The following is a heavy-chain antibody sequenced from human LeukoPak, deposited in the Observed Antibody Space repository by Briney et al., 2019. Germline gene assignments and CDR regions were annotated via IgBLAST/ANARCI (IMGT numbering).Heavy chain of an antibody. CDR2: MNPNSGNT. CDR1: GYTFTSYD. Sequence: ASVKVSCKASGYTFTSYDINWVRQATGQGLEWMGWMNPNSGNTGYAQKFQGRVTMTRNTSISTAYMELSSLGSEDTAVYYCAREGRGYGGNSDGMDVWGQGTTVTVSS. D-gene: IGHD4-23*01. V-gene: IGHV1-8*01. CDR3: AREGRGYGGNSDGMDV. J-gene: IGHJ6*02.